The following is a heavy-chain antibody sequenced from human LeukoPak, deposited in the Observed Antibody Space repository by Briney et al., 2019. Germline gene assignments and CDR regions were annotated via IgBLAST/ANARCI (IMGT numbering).Heavy chain of an antibody. CDR3: AKDPAYYYDSSGYSGTFDF. J-gene: IGHJ3*01. CDR1: GFTFSRYA. Sequence: GGSLRLSCAAYGFTFSRYAMSWVRQVPGKGLEWVSSITDSGSSTDYADSVKGRFTISRDNSKNTLHLQMNSLRAEDTAVYYCAKDPAYYYDSSGYSGTFDFWGQGTMVTFPS. V-gene: IGHV3-23*01. D-gene: IGHD3-22*01. CDR2: ITDSGSST.